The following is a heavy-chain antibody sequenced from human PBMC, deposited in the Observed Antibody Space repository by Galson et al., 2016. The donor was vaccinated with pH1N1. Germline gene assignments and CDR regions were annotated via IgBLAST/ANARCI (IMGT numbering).Heavy chain of an antibody. J-gene: IGHJ1*01. D-gene: IGHD5-24*01. Sequence: CAASGFTLSDYWMNWVRQAPGKGLEWVANIKPDGSQTYFVDSVKGRFTISRDNVKNSMFLHRYSLRAEDTAVYYCARAVATRGAFWGQGTLVTVSS. CDR2: IKPDGSQT. CDR1: GFTLSDYW. V-gene: IGHV3-7*03. CDR3: ARAVATRGAF.